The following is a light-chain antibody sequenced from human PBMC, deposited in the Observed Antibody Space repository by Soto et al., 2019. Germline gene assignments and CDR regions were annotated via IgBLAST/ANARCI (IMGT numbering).Light chain of an antibody. J-gene: IGKJ5*01. V-gene: IGKV2-24*01. CDR3: MQATETVIT. Sequence: DILMTQTPLSSPVTLGQPASISCTSSQSLVHSDGNTYLNWLHQRPGQPPRLLIYEISKRFSGVQDRFSGSGAGKDFTLKISRVEAEGVGVYYCMQATETVITFGQGTRLEIK. CDR2: EIS. CDR1: QSLVHSDGNTY.